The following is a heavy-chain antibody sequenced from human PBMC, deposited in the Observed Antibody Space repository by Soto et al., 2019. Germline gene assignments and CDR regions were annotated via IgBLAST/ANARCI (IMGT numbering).Heavy chain of an antibody. D-gene: IGHD1-20*01. V-gene: IGHV3-23*01. CDR2: ITSTGGTT. CDR3: AKVGISGTKYFEY. Sequence: EVQLLESGGGLAQPGGSLGLSCAASGFAFSPYGMSWVRQAPGKGLEWVSSITSTGGTTYYADSVKGRFTISRDNSKNTLYLQMNSLRAEDTAVYYCAKVGISGTKYFEYWGQGTLVTVSS. CDR1: GFAFSPYG. J-gene: IGHJ4*02.